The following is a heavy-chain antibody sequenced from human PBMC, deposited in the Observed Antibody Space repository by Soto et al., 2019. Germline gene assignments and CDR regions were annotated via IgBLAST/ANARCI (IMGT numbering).Heavy chain of an antibody. CDR3: ARDWGSYYDFRGYFDY. CDR2: NIPIFGTA. Sequence: QVQLVQSGAEVKKPGSSVKVSCKASGGTFSSYAISWVRQAPGQGLEWMGGNIPIFGTANYAQKFQGRVTITADESTSTAYMELSSLRSEDTAVYYCARDWGSYYDFRGYFDYWGQGTLVTVSS. CDR1: GGTFSSYA. V-gene: IGHV1-69*01. D-gene: IGHD3-3*01. J-gene: IGHJ4*02.